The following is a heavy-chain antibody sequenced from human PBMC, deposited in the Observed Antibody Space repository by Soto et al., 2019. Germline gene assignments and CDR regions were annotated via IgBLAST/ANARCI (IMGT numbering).Heavy chain of an antibody. V-gene: IGHV4-59*11. J-gene: IGHJ6*01. CDR3: ARGVRGQFDFYYYYSMKV. CDR1: GDSISSHY. D-gene: IGHD3-10*01. CDR2: IYYSGTT. Sequence: SETLSLTCTVSGDSISSHYWSWIRRTPGKGLEWIGYIYYSGTTNYNPSLKRRVTILVYTPKNQFSLKWNSVTATDTAVFYCARGVRGQFDFYYYYSMKVWGKGTAFAV.